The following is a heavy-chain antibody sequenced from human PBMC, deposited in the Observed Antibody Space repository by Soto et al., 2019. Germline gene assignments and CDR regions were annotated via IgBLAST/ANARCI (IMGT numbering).Heavy chain of an antibody. D-gene: IGHD6-13*01. CDR2: IYTSGST. CDR3: ARDGSSWGNYFDY. J-gene: IGHJ4*02. Sequence: SETLSLTCAVSGGSISSGGYSWSWIRQPPGKGLEWIGYIYTSGSTNYNPSLKSRVTMSVDTSKNQFSLKLSSVTAADTAVYYCARDGSSWGNYFDYWGQGTLVTVSS. V-gene: IGHV4-30-2*01. CDR1: GGSISSGGYS.